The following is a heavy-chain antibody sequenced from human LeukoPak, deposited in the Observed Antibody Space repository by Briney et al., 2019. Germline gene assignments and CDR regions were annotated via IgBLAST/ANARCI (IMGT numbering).Heavy chain of an antibody. J-gene: IGHJ4*02. Sequence: QSGGSLRLSCAASGFIFSSYGMHWVRQAPGKGVEWVAVISYDGSNKYYADSVKGRFTISRDNSKNTLYLQMNSLRAEDTAVYYCAAIVATRGYWGQGTLVTVSS. V-gene: IGHV3-30*03. CDR1: GFIFSSYG. CDR2: ISYDGSNK. CDR3: AAIVATRGY. D-gene: IGHD5-12*01.